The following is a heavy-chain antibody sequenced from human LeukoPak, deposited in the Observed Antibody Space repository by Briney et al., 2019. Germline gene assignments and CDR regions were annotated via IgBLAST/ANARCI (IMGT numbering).Heavy chain of an antibody. CDR2: IDPSDSYT. V-gene: IGHV5-10-1*01. CDR1: GYSFTSYW. J-gene: IGHJ4*02. CDR3: ARTWSAYSGSDS. Sequence: HGESLKISCKGSGYSFTSYWISWVRQMPGKGLEWMGRIDPSDSYTNYSPSFQGHVTISADKSISTAYLQWSSLKASDTAMYYCARTWSAYSGSDSWGQGTLVTVSS. D-gene: IGHD5-12*01.